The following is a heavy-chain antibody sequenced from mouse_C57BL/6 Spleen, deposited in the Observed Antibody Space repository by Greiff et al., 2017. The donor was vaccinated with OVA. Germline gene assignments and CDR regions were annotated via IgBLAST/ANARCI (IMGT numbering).Heavy chain of an antibody. CDR1: GYTFTSYW. CDR3: ARYTYGSSYDWYFDV. D-gene: IGHD1-1*01. CDR2: IYPGSGST. Sequence: QVQLQQPGAELVKPGASVKMSCKASGYTFTSYWITWVKQRPGQGLEWIGDIYPGSGSTNYNEKFKSKATLTVDTSSSTAYMQLSNLTSEDSAVYYCARYTYGSSYDWYFDVWGTGTTVTVSS. J-gene: IGHJ1*03. V-gene: IGHV1-55*01.